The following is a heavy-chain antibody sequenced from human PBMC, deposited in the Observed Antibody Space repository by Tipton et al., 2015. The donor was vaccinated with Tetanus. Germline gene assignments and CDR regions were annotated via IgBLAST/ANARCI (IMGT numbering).Heavy chain of an antibody. Sequence: SLRLSCAASGFTFDDYAMHWVRQAPGKGLEWVSGISWNSGSIGYADSVKGRFTISRDNAKNSLYLQMNSLRAEDTALYYCAKDMLPMGYGDYGPEPGYFDLWGRGTLVTVSS. CDR2: ISWNSGSI. D-gene: IGHD4-17*01. CDR3: AKDMLPMGYGDYGPEPGYFDL. J-gene: IGHJ2*01. CDR1: GFTFDDYA. V-gene: IGHV3-9*01.